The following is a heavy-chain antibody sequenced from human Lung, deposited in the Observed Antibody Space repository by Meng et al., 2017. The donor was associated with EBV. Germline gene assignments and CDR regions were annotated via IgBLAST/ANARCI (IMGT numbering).Heavy chain of an antibody. CDR1: GFTFRNAW. CDR3: TRWSYGGTAY. J-gene: IGHJ4*02. D-gene: IGHD4-23*01. Sequence: VESGGGLIKPGGSLRLSRAASGFTFRNAWMSWVRQAPGKGLEWVGRIKSKTDGGTTDYAAPVKGRFTISRDDSKNTLYLQMNSLKTEDTAVYYCTRWSYGGTAYWGQGTLVTVSS. CDR2: IKSKTDGGTT. V-gene: IGHV3-15*01.